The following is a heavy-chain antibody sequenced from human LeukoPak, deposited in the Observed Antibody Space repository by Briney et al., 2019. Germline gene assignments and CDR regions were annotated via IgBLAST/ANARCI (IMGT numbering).Heavy chain of an antibody. V-gene: IGHV3-33*01. CDR1: GFTFRSYG. Sequence: GGSLRLSCAASGFTFRSYGMHWVRQAPGQGLEWVAVTWYDGSNKYYADSVKGRFTISRDNSKNTLYLQMNNLRAEDTAVYYCARDQNYYGSGSYPTFDPWGQGTLVTVSS. CDR2: TWYDGSNK. D-gene: IGHD3-10*01. CDR3: ARDQNYYGSGSYPTFDP. J-gene: IGHJ5*02.